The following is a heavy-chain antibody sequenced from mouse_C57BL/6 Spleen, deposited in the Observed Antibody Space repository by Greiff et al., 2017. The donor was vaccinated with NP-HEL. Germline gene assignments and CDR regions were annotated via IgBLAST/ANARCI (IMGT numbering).Heavy chain of an antibody. Sequence: EVKVVESGGDLVKPGGSLKLSCAASGFTFSSYGMSWVRQTPDKRLEWVATISSGGSYTYYPDSVKGRFTIARDNAKNTLYLQMSSLKSEDTAMYYCARRGFDYWGQGTTLTVSS. CDR1: GFTFSSYG. J-gene: IGHJ2*01. CDR2: ISSGGSYT. CDR3: ARRGFDY. V-gene: IGHV5-6*02.